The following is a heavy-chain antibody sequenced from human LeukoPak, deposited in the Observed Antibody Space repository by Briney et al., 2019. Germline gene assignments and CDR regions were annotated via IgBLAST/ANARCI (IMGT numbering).Heavy chain of an antibody. Sequence: PSETLSLTCAVYGGSFGGYYWSWIRQPPGKGLEWIGEINHSGSTNYNPSLKSRVTISVDTSKNQFSLKLSSVTAADTAVYYCASSNAGTTLDYWGQGTLVTVSS. CDR2: INHSGST. D-gene: IGHD1-7*01. V-gene: IGHV4-34*01. CDR1: GGSFGGYY. J-gene: IGHJ4*02. CDR3: ASSNAGTTLDY.